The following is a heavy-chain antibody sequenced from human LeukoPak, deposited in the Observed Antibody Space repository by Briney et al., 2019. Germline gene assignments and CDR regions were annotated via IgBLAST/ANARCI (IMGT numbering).Heavy chain of an antibody. Sequence: ASVKVSCKASGYTFTSYDINWVRQATGQGLEWMGWMNPNSGNTGYAQKFQGRVTITRNTSISTAYMELSSLRGEDTAVYYCTRDVASSTYHFESSGLLDYWGQGTLVTVSS. CDR3: TRDVASSTYHFESSGLLDY. D-gene: IGHD3-22*01. CDR1: GYTFTSYD. CDR2: MNPNSGNT. J-gene: IGHJ4*02. V-gene: IGHV1-8*03.